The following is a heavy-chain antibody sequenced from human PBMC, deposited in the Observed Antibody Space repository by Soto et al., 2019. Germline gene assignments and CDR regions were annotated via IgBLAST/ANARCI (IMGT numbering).Heavy chain of an antibody. V-gene: IGHV3-15*07. J-gene: IGHJ5*02. CDR1: GFSFSNAW. Sequence: GGSLRLSCAASGFSFSNAWMNWVRQAPGKGLEWVGRIKSKTDGGTTDYAAPVKGRFTISRDDSKNTLYLQMNSLKTEDTAVYYCTTGNGDSTDSLWFDPWGQGTLVTVSS. CDR2: IKSKTDGGTT. D-gene: IGHD4-17*01. CDR3: TTGNGDSTDSLWFDP.